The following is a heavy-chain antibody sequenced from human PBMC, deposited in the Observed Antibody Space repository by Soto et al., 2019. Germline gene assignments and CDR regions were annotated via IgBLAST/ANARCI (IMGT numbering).Heavy chain of an antibody. D-gene: IGHD3-22*01. J-gene: IGHJ4*02. V-gene: IGHV2-5*04. CDR1: GFSLSTSGEG. Sequence: QITLKESGPTLVKPTQTLTLTCTFSGFSLSTSGEGVAWIRQSPGKALEWLALFYCAGDQRYNPSLRNRLTSTNGTAQNRVVLTMTSMEPVNTGTLYCVQPRSDSSGYYYCLDYWGQGTLVTVSS. CDR2: FYCAGDQ. CDR3: VQPRSDSSGYYYCLDY.